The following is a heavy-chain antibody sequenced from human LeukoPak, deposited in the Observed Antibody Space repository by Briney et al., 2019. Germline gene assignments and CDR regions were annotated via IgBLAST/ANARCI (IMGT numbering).Heavy chain of an antibody. Sequence: GSLRLSCAASGFTFTSYSMNWVRLAPGKGLEWVSTISGGGGSTYYADSVKGRFTVSRDNSKNTLYLQVNSLRAEDTAVYYCAKGGKWDVTPFDYWGQGTLVTVSS. CDR3: AKGGKWDVTPFDY. CDR1: GFTFTSYS. D-gene: IGHD1-26*01. J-gene: IGHJ4*02. V-gene: IGHV3-23*01. CDR2: ISGGGGST.